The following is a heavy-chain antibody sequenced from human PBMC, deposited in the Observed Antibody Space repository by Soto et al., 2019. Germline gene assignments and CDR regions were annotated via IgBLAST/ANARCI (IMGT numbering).Heavy chain of an antibody. J-gene: IGHJ4*02. D-gene: IGHD6-19*01. Sequence: QVQLQQSGRGLVQPSQTLSLTCAISGDSVSSTSAAWSWIMQSPSRGLEWLGRTYYRSKWYSDYAVSVKSRIPINPATSKNQFSLQLNSVTPEDTAVYYCARVSYYSGLVWGQRTLVTVSS. CDR2: TYYRSKWYS. V-gene: IGHV6-1*01. CDR1: GDSVSSTSAA. CDR3: ARVSYYSGLV.